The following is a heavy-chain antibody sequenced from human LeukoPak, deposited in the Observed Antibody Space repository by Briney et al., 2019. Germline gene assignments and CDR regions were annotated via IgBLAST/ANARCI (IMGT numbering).Heavy chain of an antibody. CDR3: ARHGDGFYYGMDV. Sequence: PGVSRRLSCAASEFTFSRYSMNWFRQAPGEGLVSVSSISIGGHDIYYADSVKGRFTISRDNAKNSLYLQMNSLRVEDTAVYYCARHGDGFYYGMDVWGQGTTVTVSS. CDR2: ISIGGHDI. J-gene: IGHJ6*02. CDR1: EFTFSRYS. D-gene: IGHD4-17*01. V-gene: IGHV3-21*01.